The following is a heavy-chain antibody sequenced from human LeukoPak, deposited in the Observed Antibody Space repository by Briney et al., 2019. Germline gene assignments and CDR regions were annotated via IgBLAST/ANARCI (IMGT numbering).Heavy chain of an antibody. D-gene: IGHD3-22*01. CDR2: IYYSGST. V-gene: IGHV4-59*08. CDR3: ARQGIVITTTIIEGGDWFDP. J-gene: IGHJ5*02. Sequence: SESLSLTCTVSGGSISSYYWNWIRQPPGKGLEWIGYIYYSGSTNYNPSLKSRVTISVDTSKNQFSLKLSSVTAADTAVYYCARQGIVITTTIIEGGDWFDPWGQGTLVTVSS. CDR1: GGSISSYY.